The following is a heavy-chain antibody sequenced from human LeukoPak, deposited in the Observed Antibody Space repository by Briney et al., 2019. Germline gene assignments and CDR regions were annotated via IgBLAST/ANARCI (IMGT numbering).Heavy chain of an antibody. Sequence: GGSLRLSCGASGFTFSDYYMSWIRQAPGKGLEWVSYISSSGSTIYYADSVKGRFTISRDNAKNSLYLQMNSLRAEDTAVYYCARSSIAYYYMDVWGKGTTVTVSS. V-gene: IGHV3-11*01. CDR1: GFTFSDYY. CDR3: ARSSIAYYYMDV. D-gene: IGHD6-6*01. CDR2: ISSSGSTI. J-gene: IGHJ6*03.